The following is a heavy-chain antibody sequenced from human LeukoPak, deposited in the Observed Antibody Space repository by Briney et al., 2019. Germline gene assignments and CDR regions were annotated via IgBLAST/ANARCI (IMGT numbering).Heavy chain of an antibody. CDR1: GFTFSSFA. CDR2: ISGSGEST. Sequence: GGSLRLSCAASGFTFSSFAMSWVRQVPGKGLEWVSSISGSGESTYYADYVKGRFTVSRDNSKNTLNLQLNSLRAKDTAVYYCAKDAIGQYRPYYFDCWGQGTLVTVSS. V-gene: IGHV3-23*01. J-gene: IGHJ4*02. D-gene: IGHD3-16*02. CDR3: AKDAIGQYRPYYFDC.